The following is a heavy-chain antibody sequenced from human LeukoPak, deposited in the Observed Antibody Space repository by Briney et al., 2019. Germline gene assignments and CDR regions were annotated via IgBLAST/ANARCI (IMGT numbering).Heavy chain of an antibody. Sequence: GASVKVSCKASGYTFTSYGISWVRQAPGQGLEWMGWISAYNGNTNYAQKLQGRVTMTTDTSTSTAYMELRSLRSDDTAVYYCARDPQFHTPARWGDWYFDLWGRGTLVTVSS. CDR1: GYTFTSYG. CDR2: ISAYNGNT. J-gene: IGHJ2*01. V-gene: IGHV1-18*01. CDR3: ARDPQFHTPARWGDWYFDL. D-gene: IGHD2-2*01.